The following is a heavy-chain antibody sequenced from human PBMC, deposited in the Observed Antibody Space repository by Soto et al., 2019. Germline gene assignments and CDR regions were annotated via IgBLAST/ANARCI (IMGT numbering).Heavy chain of an antibody. CDR1: GCSVSSGSYY. Sequence: XETLSVTCTVSGCSVSSGSYYWTWIRQPPGRELEYIGYVYYSGSTIYNPSLNSRVTISVDTSKNQFSLKLSSVTAADTAIYYCVNLYSSSWYSESWGKRTLVTVSS. D-gene: IGHD6-13*01. V-gene: IGHV4-61*01. J-gene: IGHJ4*02. CDR2: VYYSGST. CDR3: VNLYSSSWYSES.